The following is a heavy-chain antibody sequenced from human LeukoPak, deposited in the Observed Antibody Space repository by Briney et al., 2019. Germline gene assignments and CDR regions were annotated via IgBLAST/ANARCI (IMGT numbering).Heavy chain of an antibody. Sequence: SVKVSCKASGGTFSSYAINWVRQAPGQGLEWMGGIIPIFGTANYAQKFQGRVTITADESTSTAYMELSSLRSEDTAVYYCARVVANWFDPWGQGTLVTVSS. CDR1: GGTFSSYA. CDR3: ARVVANWFDP. V-gene: IGHV1-69*01. D-gene: IGHD5-12*01. J-gene: IGHJ5*02. CDR2: IIPIFGTA.